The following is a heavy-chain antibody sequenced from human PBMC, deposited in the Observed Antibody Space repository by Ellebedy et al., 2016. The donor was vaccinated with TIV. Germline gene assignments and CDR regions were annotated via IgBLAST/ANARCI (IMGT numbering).Heavy chain of an antibody. J-gene: IGHJ4*02. Sequence: SLKISCAASGFTFDDHAMHSVRQAPGKGLEWVSGINWNSGRIEYADFVKGRFTISRDNAKNSLYLQMNSLRAEDTAVYYCARDQGWAVAGTTRFDYWGQGTLVTVSS. CDR1: GFTFDDHA. V-gene: IGHV3-9*01. CDR3: ARDQGWAVAGTTRFDY. CDR2: INWNSGRI. D-gene: IGHD6-19*01.